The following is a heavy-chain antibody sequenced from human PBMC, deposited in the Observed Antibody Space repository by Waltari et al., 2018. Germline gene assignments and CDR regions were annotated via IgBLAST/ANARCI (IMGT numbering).Heavy chain of an antibody. CDR3: ARGSLEAGEPGTGRGDY. Sequence: QVQLVQSGAEVKKPGASVKVSCKASAYTFGAYYIHWRRQAPGQGLGWMGWINPNSGGTNFAQKFQGRVTMTRDPSISTAYMELSSLRSDDTAVYYCARGSLEAGEPGTGRGDYWGQGTLVTVSA. CDR2: INPNSGGT. D-gene: IGHD3-10*01. V-gene: IGHV1-2*02. J-gene: IGHJ4*02. CDR1: AYTFGAYY.